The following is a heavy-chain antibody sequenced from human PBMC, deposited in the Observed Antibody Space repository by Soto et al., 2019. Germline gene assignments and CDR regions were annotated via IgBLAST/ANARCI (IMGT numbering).Heavy chain of an antibody. J-gene: IGHJ6*03. Sequence: GGSLRLSCAASGFTFSNYVMSWVRQAPGKGLEWVSGISGSGRKTYYADSVKGRFTISRDNAKNSLYLQMNSLRAEDTAVYYCARDVKGYYYMDVWGKGTTVTVSS. V-gene: IGHV3-23*01. CDR2: ISGSGRKT. CDR1: GFTFSNYV. CDR3: ARDVKGYYYMDV.